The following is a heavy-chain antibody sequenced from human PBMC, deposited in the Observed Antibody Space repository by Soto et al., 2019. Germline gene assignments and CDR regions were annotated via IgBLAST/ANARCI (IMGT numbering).Heavy chain of an antibody. CDR2: ISYGGST. CDR1: GGSISSGGYY. Sequence: QVQLQESGPGLVKPSQTLSLTCTVSGGSISSGGYYWSWIRQHPGKGLEWIGYISYGGSTYYNPSIKSRVTIAVDTSKNQFSLKLSSVTAADTAVYYCARRVGGYFDLWGPGTLVTVSS. J-gene: IGHJ2*01. V-gene: IGHV4-31*03. CDR3: ARRVGGYFDL.